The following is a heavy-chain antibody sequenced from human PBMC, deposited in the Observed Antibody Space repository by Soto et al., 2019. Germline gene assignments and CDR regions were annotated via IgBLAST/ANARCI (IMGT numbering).Heavy chain of an antibody. Sequence: ASVKVSCKASGYTFTSYYMHWVRQAPGQGLERMGIINPSGGSTSYAQKFQGRVTMTRDTSTSTVYMELSSLRSEDTAVYYCARGLGLQLYYYYGMDVWGQGTTVTVSS. CDR1: GYTFTSYY. D-gene: IGHD4-4*01. J-gene: IGHJ6*02. CDR2: INPSGGST. V-gene: IGHV1-46*01. CDR3: ARGLGLQLYYYYGMDV.